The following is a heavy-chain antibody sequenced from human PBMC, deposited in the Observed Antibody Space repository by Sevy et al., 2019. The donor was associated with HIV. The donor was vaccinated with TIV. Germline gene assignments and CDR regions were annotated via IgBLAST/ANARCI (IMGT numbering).Heavy chain of an antibody. D-gene: IGHD6-6*01. J-gene: IGHJ6*02. Sequence: GGSLRLSCAASGFTFSSYSMNWVRQAPGKGLEWVSYISDSNTTIYYADSVKGRFTISRDNAKNSLYLQMNSLRAEDTAVYYCARGLAALPGYYYGMDVWGQGTTVTVSS. CDR2: ISDSNTTI. V-gene: IGHV3-48*01. CDR3: ARGLAALPGYYYGMDV. CDR1: GFTFSSYS.